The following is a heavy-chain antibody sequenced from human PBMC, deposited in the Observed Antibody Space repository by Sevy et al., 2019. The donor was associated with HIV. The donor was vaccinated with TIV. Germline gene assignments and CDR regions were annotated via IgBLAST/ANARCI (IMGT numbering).Heavy chain of an antibody. CDR2: IYHSGRT. Sequence: SETLSLSCSVSGYSISNGYFWGWIRQPPGKGLEWVGRIYHSGRTDYNQSLKSRLTMSIDTSKTQFSLRLTSLTAADTAVYYCARSPAGRYYFDYWGQGALVTVSS. CDR3: ARSPAGRYYFDY. V-gene: IGHV4-38-2*01. J-gene: IGHJ4*02. CDR1: GYSISNGYF.